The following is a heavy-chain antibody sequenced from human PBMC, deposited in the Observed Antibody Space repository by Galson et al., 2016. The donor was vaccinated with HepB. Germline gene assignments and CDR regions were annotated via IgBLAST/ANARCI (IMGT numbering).Heavy chain of an antibody. CDR1: GVTFSDQY. V-gene: IGHV3-72*01. CDR3: ARRPLRLVLEWLYAFDD. J-gene: IGHJ4*02. Sequence: SLRLSCAVSGVTFSDQYMDWVRQAPGQRLEWVARSRDRAHSYSTEFAASVRDRFTVSRDDSKNLLFLQMNSLNTDDTAISFCARRPLRLVLEWLYAFDDWGQGTLVTVSS. D-gene: IGHD3-3*01. CDR2: SRDRAHSYST.